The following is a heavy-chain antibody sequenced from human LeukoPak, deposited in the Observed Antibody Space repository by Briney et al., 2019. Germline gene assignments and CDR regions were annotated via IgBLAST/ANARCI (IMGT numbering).Heavy chain of an antibody. CDR1: GGSFSGYY. CDR2: INHSGST. J-gene: IGHJ4*02. Sequence: SDTLSLTCAVYGGSFSGYYWSWIRQPPGKGLEWIGEINHSGSTNYNPSLKSRVTISVDTSKNQFSLKLSSVTAADTAVYYCARRSPVVSGSSIDALRPAPSGEVDYWGQGTLVTVSS. V-gene: IGHV4-34*01. D-gene: IGHD3-10*01. CDR3: ARRSPVVSGSSIDALRPAPSGEVDY.